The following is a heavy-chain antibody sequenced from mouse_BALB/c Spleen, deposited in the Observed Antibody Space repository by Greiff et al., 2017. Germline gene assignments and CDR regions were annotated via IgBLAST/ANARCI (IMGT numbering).Heavy chain of an antibody. Sequence: VQLQQSGPQLVRPGASVKISCKASGYSFTSYWMHWVKQRPGQGLEWIGMIDPSDSETRLNQKFKDKATLTVDKSSSTAYMQLSSPTSEDSAVYYCARSETARATFAYWGQGTLVTVSA. V-gene: IGHV1S126*01. CDR1: GYSFTSYW. CDR3: ARSETARATFAY. J-gene: IGHJ3*01. D-gene: IGHD3-2*01. CDR2: IDPSDSET.